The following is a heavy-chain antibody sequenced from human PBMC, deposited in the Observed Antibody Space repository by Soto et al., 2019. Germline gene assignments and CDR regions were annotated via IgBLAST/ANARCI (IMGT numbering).Heavy chain of an antibody. CDR1: GFTFSSYA. CDR3: AKGFNRDTAMVPFDY. CDR2: ISGSGGST. D-gene: IGHD5-18*01. Sequence: GGALRLSCPASGFTFSSYAMSWVRQAPGKGLEWVSAISGSGGSTYYADSVKGRFTISRDNSKNTLYLQMNSLRAEDTAVYYCAKGFNRDTAMVPFDYRGQGTLLTVSS. J-gene: IGHJ4*02. V-gene: IGHV3-23*01.